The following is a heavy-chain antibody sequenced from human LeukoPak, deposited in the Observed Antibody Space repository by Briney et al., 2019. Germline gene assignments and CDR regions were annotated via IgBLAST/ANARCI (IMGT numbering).Heavy chain of an antibody. J-gene: IGHJ4*02. V-gene: IGHV3-7*04. Sequence: GGSLRLSCAVDGFPLSSYWMNWVRQPPGKGLEWVAKIKQDGTEKYYVDSVKGRFTISRDNAKNSLYLHMNSVRAEDSAVYYCARGFYSGAYWGQGTLVTVSS. D-gene: IGHD5-12*01. CDR2: IKQDGTEK. CDR3: ARGFYSGAY. CDR1: GFPLSSYW.